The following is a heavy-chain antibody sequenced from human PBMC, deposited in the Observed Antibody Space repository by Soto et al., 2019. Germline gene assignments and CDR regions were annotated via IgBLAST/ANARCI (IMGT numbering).Heavy chain of an antibody. CDR1: GGSFSGYY. CDR3: ARGGFTPSSGYYYRYYYYYGMDV. Sequence: PSETLSLTCAVYGGSFSGYYWSWIRQPPGKGLEWIGEINHSGSTNYNPSLKSRVTISVDTSKNQFSLKLSSVTAADTAVYYCARGGFTPSSGYYYRYYYYYGMDVWGQGTTVTVSS. V-gene: IGHV4-34*01. CDR2: INHSGST. D-gene: IGHD3-22*01. J-gene: IGHJ6*02.